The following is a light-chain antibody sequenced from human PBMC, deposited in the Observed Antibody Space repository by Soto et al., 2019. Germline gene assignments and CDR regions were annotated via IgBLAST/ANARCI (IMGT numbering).Light chain of an antibody. CDR2: GAS. CDR3: LQYNSPPLT. J-gene: IGKJ1*01. Sequence: ERVMTQSPATLSVSPGERATLSCRASQSVSSNLAWYQQKPGQAPRLLIYGASTRATGIPARFSGSGSGTEFTLTISSLQSEDFATYYCLQYNSPPLTFGQGTKVDIK. V-gene: IGKV3-15*01. CDR1: QSVSSN.